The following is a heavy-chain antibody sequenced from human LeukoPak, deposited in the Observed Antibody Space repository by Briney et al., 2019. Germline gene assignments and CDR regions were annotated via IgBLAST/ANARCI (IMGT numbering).Heavy chain of an antibody. CDR3: ARVVPLWYYYDSSGYPTYFDY. CDR1: GDSVSSNSAA. V-gene: IGHV6-1*01. CDR2: TYYRSKWYN. D-gene: IGHD3-22*01. J-gene: IGHJ4*02. Sequence: SQTLSLTCAISGDSVSSNSAAWNWIRQSPSRGLEWLGRTYYRSKWYNDYAVSVKSRITIKPDTSKNQFSLQLNSVTPEDTAVYYCARVVPLWYYYDSSGYPTYFDYWGQGTLVTVSS.